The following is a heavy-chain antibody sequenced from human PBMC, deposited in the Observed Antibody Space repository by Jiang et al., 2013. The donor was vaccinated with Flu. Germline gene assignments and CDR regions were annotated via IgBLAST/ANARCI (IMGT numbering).Heavy chain of an antibody. D-gene: IGHD5-18*01. Sequence: NDYAVSVKSRITINPDTSKNQFSLQLNSVTPEDTAVYYCARVLEDTAVLNVWGQGTTVTVSS. V-gene: IGHV6-1*01. CDR2: N. J-gene: IGHJ6*02. CDR3: ARVLEDTAVLNV.